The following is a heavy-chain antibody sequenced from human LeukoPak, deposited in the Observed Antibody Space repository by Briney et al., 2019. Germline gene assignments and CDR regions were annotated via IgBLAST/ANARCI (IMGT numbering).Heavy chain of an antibody. CDR2: ISSSGNTM. V-gene: IGHV3-48*04. CDR3: ARDGSSGWYGGHDY. J-gene: IGHJ4*02. D-gene: IGHD6-19*01. CDR1: GFTFNTYS. Sequence: PGGSLRLSCAASGFTFNTYSMNWVRQAPGKGLEWVSYISSSGNTMYYADSVRGRFTISRDNAENSLYLQMNSLRAEDTAVYYCARDGSSGWYGGHDYWGQGTLVTVSS.